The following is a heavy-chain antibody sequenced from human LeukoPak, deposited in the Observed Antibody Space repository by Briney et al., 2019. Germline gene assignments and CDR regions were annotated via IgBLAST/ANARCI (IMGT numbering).Heavy chain of an antibody. CDR1: GYTFTGYY. D-gene: IGHD2-2*01. CDR3: AQSGSSRAFDI. Sequence: ASVKVSCKATGYTFTGYYMHWVRQAPGQGLEWMGRINPNSGGTNYAQKFQGWVTMTRDTSISTAYMELSRLRSDDTAVYYCAQSGSSRAFDIWGQGTMVTVSS. CDR2: INPNSGGT. J-gene: IGHJ3*02. V-gene: IGHV1-2*04.